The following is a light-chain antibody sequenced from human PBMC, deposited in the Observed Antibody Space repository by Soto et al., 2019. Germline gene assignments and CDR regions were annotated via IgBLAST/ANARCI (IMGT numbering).Light chain of an antibody. CDR3: SSYTSSSTVI. V-gene: IGLV2-14*01. CDR1: SSDIGGYNY. CDR2: DVR. Sequence: QSVLTQPASVSGSPGQSITISCTGTSSDIGGYNYISWYQQLPGKAPKFIIYDVRNRPSGVSNRFSGSRSGNTASLTISGLQAEDEADYYCSSYTSSSTVIFGGGTKVTVL. J-gene: IGLJ2*01.